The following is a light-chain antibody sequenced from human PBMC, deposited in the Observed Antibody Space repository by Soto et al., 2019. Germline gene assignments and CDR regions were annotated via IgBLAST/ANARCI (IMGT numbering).Light chain of an antibody. Sequence: DIQMTQSPSSVSASVGDRVSITCRASQGISNWLAWYQQKPGRAPKLLIYAASSLQSEVSSRLSGSGSGTDFTLTISSLQPEDFATYYCQQGNSFPFTFGPGTKVDIK. CDR3: QQGNSFPFT. V-gene: IGKV1D-12*01. CDR2: AAS. CDR1: QGISNW. J-gene: IGKJ3*01.